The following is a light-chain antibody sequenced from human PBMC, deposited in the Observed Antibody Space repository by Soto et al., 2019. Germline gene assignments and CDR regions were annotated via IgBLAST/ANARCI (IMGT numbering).Light chain of an antibody. Sequence: EIVLTQSPATLSLSPGERATLSCRASQSVSSYLAWYQQKPGQAPRLLIYDASNRATGIPARFSGSGSGTDFTLTISSLDPEDLAVYYCQQRSNWLWTFGQGTKVEIK. CDR3: QQRSNWLWT. V-gene: IGKV3-11*01. J-gene: IGKJ1*01. CDR2: DAS. CDR1: QSVSSY.